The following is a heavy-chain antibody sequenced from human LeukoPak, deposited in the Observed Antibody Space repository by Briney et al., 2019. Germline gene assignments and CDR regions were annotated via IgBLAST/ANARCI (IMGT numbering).Heavy chain of an antibody. CDR2: ISGSGGST. V-gene: IGHV3-23*01. D-gene: IGHD3-16*01. J-gene: IGHJ4*02. CDR3: AKDGGGWQHFDY. CDR1: GFTFSSYG. Sequence: PGGSLRLSCAASGFTFSSYGMSWVRQAPGKGLEWVSAISGSGGSTYYADSVKGRFTISRDNSKNTLYLQMNSLRAEDTAVYYCAKDGGGWQHFDYWGQGTLVTVSS.